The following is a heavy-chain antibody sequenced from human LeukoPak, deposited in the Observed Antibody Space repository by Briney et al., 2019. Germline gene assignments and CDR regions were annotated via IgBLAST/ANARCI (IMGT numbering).Heavy chain of an antibody. D-gene: IGHD5-24*01. CDR1: SGSISSSTW. Sequence: SGTLSLTCAVSSGSISSSTWWSWVRQPPGKGPEWIGEINHSGSTHYTPSLKSRVTISVDTSDNKFSLKMISVTAADAAVYYCALGYNDIWELWGRGTLVTVSS. CDR3: ALGYNDIWEL. CDR2: INHSGST. J-gene: IGHJ4*02. V-gene: IGHV4-4*02.